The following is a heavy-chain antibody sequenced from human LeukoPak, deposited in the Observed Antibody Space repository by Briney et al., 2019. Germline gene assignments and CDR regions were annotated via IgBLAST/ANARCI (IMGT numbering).Heavy chain of an antibody. CDR1: GYTFTSYD. Sequence: ASVKVSCKASGYTFTSYDINWVRQAPGQGLEWMGWITPNSGGTNYAQRFQGRVTMTRDTSISTAYMELSRLRSDDTAVYYCARAGLWWELLDYWGQGTLVTVSS. D-gene: IGHD1-26*01. V-gene: IGHV1-2*02. CDR2: ITPNSGGT. CDR3: ARAGLWWELLDY. J-gene: IGHJ4*02.